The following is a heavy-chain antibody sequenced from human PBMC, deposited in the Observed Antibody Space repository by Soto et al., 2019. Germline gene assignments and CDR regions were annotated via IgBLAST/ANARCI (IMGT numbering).Heavy chain of an antibody. Sequence: QVHLVQSGGEVKKPGTSVKVSCKASGYTFNSHGISWVRQAPGQGLEWMGWITTYSGKTNYAQKFQGRVTMTTTTPTNTTYLELRSLRSGDTAVYYCARGPGGATKPYYYYAMDVWGQGTPITVSS. D-gene: IGHD1-26*01. CDR2: ITTYSGKT. V-gene: IGHV1-18*04. CDR1: GYTFNSHG. J-gene: IGHJ6*01. CDR3: ARGPGGATKPYYYYAMDV.